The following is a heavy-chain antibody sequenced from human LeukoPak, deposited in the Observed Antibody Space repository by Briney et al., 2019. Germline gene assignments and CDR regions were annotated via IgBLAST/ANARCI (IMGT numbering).Heavy chain of an antibody. J-gene: IGHJ5*02. V-gene: IGHV1-69*05. Sequence: SVTVSCKASGGTFSSYAISWVRQAPGQGLEWMGGIIPIFGTANYAQKFQGRVTITTDESTSTAYMELSSLRSEDTAVYYCARSITGTTWYNWFDPWGQGTLVTVSS. CDR1: GGTFSSYA. CDR3: ARSITGTTWYNWFDP. CDR2: IIPIFGTA. D-gene: IGHD1-7*01.